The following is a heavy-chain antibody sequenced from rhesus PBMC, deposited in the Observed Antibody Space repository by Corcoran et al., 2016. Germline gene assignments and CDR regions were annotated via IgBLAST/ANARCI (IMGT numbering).Heavy chain of an antibody. CDR2: SDPTNRKR. V-gene: IGHV1-200*01. CDR1: GYTLTSYS. J-gene: IGHJ4*01. Sequence: QAQLVQSVAEVKKPGASVKLSCKASGYTLTSYSINWVRPAPRPGREWMRRSDPTNRKRGYAQMYQGRVTITRDTCTITAYMELSCLRSEETAVYYCARVHYWGQGIQVTVSS. CDR3: ARVHY.